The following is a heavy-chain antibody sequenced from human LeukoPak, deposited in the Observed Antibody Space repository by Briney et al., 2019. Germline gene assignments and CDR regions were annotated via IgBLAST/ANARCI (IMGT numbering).Heavy chain of an antibody. D-gene: IGHD1-20*01. CDR1: GGTFSSYA. Sequence: GASVKVSCKASGGTFSSYAISWVRQAPGQGLEWMGGIIPIFGTANYAQKFQGRVTITADESTSTAYMELSSLRSEDTAVYYCARITKKNLYYFDYWGQGTLVTVSS. V-gene: IGHV1-69*13. CDR3: ARITKKNLYYFDY. CDR2: IIPIFGTA. J-gene: IGHJ4*02.